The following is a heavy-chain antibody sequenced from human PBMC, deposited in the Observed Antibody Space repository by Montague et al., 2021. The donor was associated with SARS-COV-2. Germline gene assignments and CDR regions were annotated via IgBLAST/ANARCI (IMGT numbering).Heavy chain of an antibody. CDR3: ARSGSWGIFDP. V-gene: IGHV4-39*07. D-gene: IGHD6-13*01. CDR2: IYYSGYT. CDR1: GGSISSSSYY. J-gene: IGHJ5*02. Sequence: SETLSLTCTVPGGSISSSSYYWGWIRQPPGKGLEWIGSIYYSGYTHYNPSLKSRVTISVDTSKNHFSLRLSSVTTADTAVYYCARSGSWGIFDPWGQGTLVIVSS.